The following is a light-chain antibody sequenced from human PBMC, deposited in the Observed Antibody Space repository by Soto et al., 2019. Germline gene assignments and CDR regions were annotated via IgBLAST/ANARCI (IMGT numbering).Light chain of an antibody. CDR2: WAS. V-gene: IGKV4-1*01. CDR1: QSVLYRSNNKNH. J-gene: IGKJ4*01. Sequence: DIVMTQSPDSLAVSLGERATINCKSSQSVLYRSNNKNHLAWYQQKPGQPPKLLISWASTRETGVPDRFSGSGSGTDFTLTISSLQAEDVALYYCHQYYSIPLTFGGGTKVEIK. CDR3: HQYYSIPLT.